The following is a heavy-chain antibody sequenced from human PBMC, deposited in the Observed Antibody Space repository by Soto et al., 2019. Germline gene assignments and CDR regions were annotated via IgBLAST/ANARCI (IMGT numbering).Heavy chain of an antibody. CDR1: GGSISDGAYY. CDR3: ATGLSGDKVDQ. D-gene: IGHD2-21*01. V-gene: IGHV4-30-4*01. CDR2: IYDSGNT. Sequence: QVQLQESGPGLVKPSQTLSLTCTVSGGSISDGAYYWSWIRQPPGKGLEWIGHIYDSGNTYNNPSLKRRLTISVDTSKNHFSRILNSVTAAATAVYYCATGLSGDKVDQWGQGTLVTFPS. J-gene: IGHJ4*02.